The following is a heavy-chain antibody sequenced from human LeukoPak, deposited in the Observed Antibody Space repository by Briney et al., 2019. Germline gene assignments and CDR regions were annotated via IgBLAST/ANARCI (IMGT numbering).Heavy chain of an antibody. V-gene: IGHV3-9*01. CDR3: AKDSYGGSGSYYLYSFDV. D-gene: IGHD3-10*01. Sequence: GGSLRLSCTASGFTFDDYSMHWVRQPPGKGLEWVSGISWNGGSIGYADSVKGRFTISRDNAKNSLYLQMTSLRVEDTAFYYCAKDSYGGSGSYYLYSFDVWGQGTVVTVSS. J-gene: IGHJ3*01. CDR1: GFTFDDYS. CDR2: ISWNGGSI.